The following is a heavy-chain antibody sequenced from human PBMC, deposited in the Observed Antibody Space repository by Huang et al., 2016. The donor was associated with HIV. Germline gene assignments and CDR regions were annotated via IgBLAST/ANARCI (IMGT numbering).Heavy chain of an antibody. Sequence: QVQLQESGPGLVKPSETLSLTCTVSGGSISTHYWSWIRQPPGKGLEWIGSIDYSGSTSYSPSLKSRCTILLDTSKNQFSLRVNSVTAADTAMYYCARDHHDFWRGYRRMYFFDHWGQGTLVTVSS. D-gene: IGHD3-3*01. CDR1: GGSISTHY. V-gene: IGHV4-59*11. J-gene: IGHJ4*02. CDR3: ARDHHDFWRGYRRMYFFDH. CDR2: IDYSGST.